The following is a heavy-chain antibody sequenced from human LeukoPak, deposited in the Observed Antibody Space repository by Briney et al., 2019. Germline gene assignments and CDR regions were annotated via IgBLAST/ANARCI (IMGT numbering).Heavy chain of an antibody. J-gene: IGHJ4*02. Sequence: SETLSLTCTVSGGSISSYYWSWIRQPPGKGLEWIGYIYYSGTTNYNPSLKSRVTMSVDTSKNQFSLKLSSVTAADTAVYYCARAKGITGTPRSPTGARSLPLDYWGQGTLVTVSS. V-gene: IGHV4-59*12. D-gene: IGHD1-7*01. CDR1: GGSISSYY. CDR3: ARAKGITGTPRSPTGARSLPLDY. CDR2: IYYSGTT.